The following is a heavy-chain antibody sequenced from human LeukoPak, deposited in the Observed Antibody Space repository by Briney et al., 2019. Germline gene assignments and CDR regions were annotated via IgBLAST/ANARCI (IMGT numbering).Heavy chain of an antibody. V-gene: IGHV1-3*01. CDR3: ARNGSGRGVAGFDY. CDR1: GYTFTSYA. D-gene: IGHD3-10*01. Sequence: ASVKVSCKASGYTFTSYAMHWVRQAPGQRLEWMGWINAGNGNTKYTQKFQGRVTITRDTPASTAYMELSSLRSEDTAVYYCARNGSGRGVAGFDYWGQGTLVTVSS. J-gene: IGHJ4*02. CDR2: INAGNGNT.